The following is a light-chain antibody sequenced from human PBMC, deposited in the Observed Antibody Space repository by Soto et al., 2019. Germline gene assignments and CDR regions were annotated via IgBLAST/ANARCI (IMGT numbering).Light chain of an antibody. Sequence: DIQMTQSPSSLSSSVGFRVTITCRASQGISNYLAWYQQKPGKVPKLLIYAASTLQSGVPSRFSGSGSGTDLTLTISSLQPEDVATYYCQKYNSAPWTFGQGTKVDIK. CDR2: AAS. CDR1: QGISNY. CDR3: QKYNSAPWT. V-gene: IGKV1-27*01. J-gene: IGKJ1*01.